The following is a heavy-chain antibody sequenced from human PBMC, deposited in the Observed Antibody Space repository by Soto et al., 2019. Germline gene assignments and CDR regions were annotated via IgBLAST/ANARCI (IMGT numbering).Heavy chain of an antibody. D-gene: IGHD7-27*01. V-gene: IGHV1-18*01. CDR1: GYTFTNNG. J-gene: IGHJ3*01. CDR3: ASGWANWAPGAFDF. Sequence: QVQLVQSGAEVKNPGASVKVSCKASGYTFTNNGISWVRQAPGQGLEWMGWISGHNGNTNYAQKFQGRVTMTTETSMSTAYMERMSLTSDDTAVYFCASGWANWAPGAFDFWGQATMVTVSS. CDR2: ISGHNGNT.